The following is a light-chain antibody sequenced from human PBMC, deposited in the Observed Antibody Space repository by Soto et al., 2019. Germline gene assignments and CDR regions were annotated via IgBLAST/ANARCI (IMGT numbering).Light chain of an antibody. Sequence: EIVLTQSPGTLSLSPGERATLSCRASQSVSRSYLAWYQQKPGQAPRLLIYGASIRATAIPDSFSGSGSGTDFSLTITKLEPEDFAVYYCQQYGDSPPWTFGQGTKVEIK. CDR1: QSVSRSY. J-gene: IGKJ1*01. CDR3: QQYGDSPPWT. V-gene: IGKV3-20*01. CDR2: GAS.